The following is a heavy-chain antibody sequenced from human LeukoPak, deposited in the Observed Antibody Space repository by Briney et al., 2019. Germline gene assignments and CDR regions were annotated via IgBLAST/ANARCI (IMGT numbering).Heavy chain of an antibody. J-gene: IGHJ4*02. D-gene: IGHD5-12*01. CDR1: GLAVGFKC. V-gene: IGHV3-66*01. CDR2: IYSGGSS. CDR3: ATRPDGNDVPYFDY. Sequence: GGSLRLSCAASGLAVGFKCMSWVRQAPGKGLEWVSIIYSGGSSYYADSVKGRFTVSRDTSKNTLYLQMNSLRAEDTAVYYCATRPDGNDVPYFDYWGQGTLVTVSS.